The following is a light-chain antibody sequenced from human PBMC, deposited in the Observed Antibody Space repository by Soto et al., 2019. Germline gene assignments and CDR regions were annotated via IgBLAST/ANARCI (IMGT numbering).Light chain of an antibody. J-gene: IGKJ1*01. CDR2: GAS. V-gene: IGKV1-39*01. CDR3: QQSYSSPQS. CDR1: QSVNRF. Sequence: DIQMTQSPSSLSASVGDRVSITCRAGQSVNRFLNWYQQKPGKAPKLLIYGASSLQSGVPSRFSGSGSGTDFTLTISSLLPEDFATYYCQQSYSSPQSFGQGTKVEIK.